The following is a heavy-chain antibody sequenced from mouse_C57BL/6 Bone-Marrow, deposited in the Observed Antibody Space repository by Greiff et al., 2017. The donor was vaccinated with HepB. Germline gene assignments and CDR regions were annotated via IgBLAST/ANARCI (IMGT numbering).Heavy chain of an antibody. D-gene: IGHD2-2*01. J-gene: IGHJ1*03. Sequence: VQLQQSGPELVKPGASVKISCKASGYSFTSYYIHWVKQRPGQGLEWIGWIYPGSGNTKYNEKFKGKATLTADTSSSTAYMQLSSLTSEDSAVYYCASPYGNDEGWYFDVWGTGTTVTVSS. CDR3: ASPYGNDEGWYFDV. V-gene: IGHV1-66*01. CDR2: IYPGSGNT. CDR1: GYSFTSYY.